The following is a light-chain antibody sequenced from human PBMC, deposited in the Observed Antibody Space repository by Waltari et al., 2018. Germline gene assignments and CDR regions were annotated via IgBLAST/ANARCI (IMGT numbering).Light chain of an antibody. CDR1: QSVSSSY. J-gene: IGKJ2*01. V-gene: IGKV3-20*01. CDR2: GAS. CDR3: QQYGRSWNT. Sequence: EIVLTQSPGTLSLSQGERATLPCRASQSVSSSYLAWYQQKPGQAPRLLIHGASSRATGIPDRFSGSGSGTDFTLTISRLEPEDFAVYYCQQYGRSWNTFGQGTKLEIK.